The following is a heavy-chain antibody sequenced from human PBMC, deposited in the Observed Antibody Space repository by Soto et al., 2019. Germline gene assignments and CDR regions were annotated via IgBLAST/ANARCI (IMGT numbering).Heavy chain of an antibody. CDR3: ARDRGPSRWELHSYSSGMEV. D-gene: IGHD1-26*01. V-gene: IGHV1-2*04. J-gene: IGHJ6*02. Sequence: GASVKVSCKASGYTFTGYYMHWVRQAPGQGLEWMGWINPNSGGTNYAQKFQGWVTMTRDTSISTAYMELSRLRSDDTAVYYCARDRGPSRWELHSYSSGMEVRGQRTTVTVSS. CDR1: GYTFTGYY. CDR2: INPNSGGT.